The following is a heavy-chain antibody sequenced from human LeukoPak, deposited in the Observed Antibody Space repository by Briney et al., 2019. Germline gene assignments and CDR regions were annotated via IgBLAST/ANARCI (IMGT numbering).Heavy chain of an antibody. CDR3: AKDLQADI. Sequence: GGSLRLSCAASGFTFSSYNMNWVRQAPGKGLEWISYISSTSSAIYYADSVKGRFSISRDNAKNSLYLQMNSLRAEDTAVYYCAKDLQADIWGQGTMVTVSS. CDR2: ISSTSSAI. V-gene: IGHV3-48*01. CDR1: GFTFSSYN. J-gene: IGHJ3*02.